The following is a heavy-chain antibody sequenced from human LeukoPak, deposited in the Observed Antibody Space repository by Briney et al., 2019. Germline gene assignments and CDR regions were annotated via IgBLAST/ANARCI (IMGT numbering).Heavy chain of an antibody. D-gene: IGHD3-22*01. CDR1: GDSVSGNSAA. CDR3: ARVSYYYDSSGYYYYFDY. J-gene: IGHJ4*02. CDR2: TYYRSKWYN. Sequence: SQTLSLTCAISGDSVSGNSAAWNWIRQSPSRGLEWLGRTYYRSKWYNDYAVSVKSRITINPDTSKNQFSLQLNSVTPKDTAVYYCARVSYYYDSSGYYYYFDYWGQGTLVTVSS. V-gene: IGHV6-1*01.